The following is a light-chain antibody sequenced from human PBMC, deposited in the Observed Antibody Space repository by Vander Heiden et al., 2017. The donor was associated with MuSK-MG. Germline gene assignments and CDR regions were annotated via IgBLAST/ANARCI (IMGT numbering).Light chain of an antibody. V-gene: IGLV2-14*01. J-gene: IGLJ1*01. CDR1: SSDIGFYNY. Sequence: QSALTQPASVSGSPGQSITISCTGTSSDIGFYNYVSWYQQHPGKAPKLMIYEVSNRPSGVSNRFSGSKSGNTASLNISGPQAEDEADYYCSSYTTSSTLGVFGTGTKVTVL. CDR3: SSYTTSSTLGV. CDR2: EVS.